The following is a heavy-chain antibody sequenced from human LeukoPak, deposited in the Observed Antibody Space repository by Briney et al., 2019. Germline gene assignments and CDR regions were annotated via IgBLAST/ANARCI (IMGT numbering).Heavy chain of an antibody. CDR3: AREGRQQLVLVDP. J-gene: IGHJ5*02. CDR2: IYHSGST. V-gene: IGHV4-38-2*02. D-gene: IGHD6-13*01. Sequence: KPSETLSLTCAVSGYSISSGYYWVWIRQPPGKGLEWIGSIYHSGSTYYNPSLKSRVTISVDTSKNQFSLKLSSVTAADTAVYYCAREGRQQLVLVDPWGQGTLVTVSS. CDR1: GYSISSGYY.